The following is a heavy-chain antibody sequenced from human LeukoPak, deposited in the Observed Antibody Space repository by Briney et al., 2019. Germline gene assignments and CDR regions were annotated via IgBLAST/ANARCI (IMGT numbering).Heavy chain of an antibody. D-gene: IGHD3-16*01. J-gene: IGHJ4*02. CDR2: IYYSGST. Sequence: SETLSLTCTVSGGSINNYYWSWIRQPPGKGLEWIGYIYYSGSTNYNPSLKSRVTISADTSKNQFSLKLSSVTAADTAVYYCARLGRRYALDYWGQGTLVTVSS. V-gene: IGHV4-59*01. CDR3: ARLGRRYALDY. CDR1: GGSINNYY.